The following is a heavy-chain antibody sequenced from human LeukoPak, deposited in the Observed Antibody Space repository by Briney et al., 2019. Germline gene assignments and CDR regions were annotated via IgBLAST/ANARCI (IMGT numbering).Heavy chain of an antibody. J-gene: IGHJ4*02. D-gene: IGHD4-17*01. CDR2: ISTSGGST. CDR3: AKRGTSLRAVDH. Sequence: GGSLRLSCATSGFTFSSFAMSWVRQAPGRGLEWVSAISTSGGSTYYADSVKGRFTISRDNSKNTLNLQMNSLRAEDTAVYYCAKRGTSLRAVDHWGQGTLVTVSS. V-gene: IGHV3-23*01. CDR1: GFTFSSFA.